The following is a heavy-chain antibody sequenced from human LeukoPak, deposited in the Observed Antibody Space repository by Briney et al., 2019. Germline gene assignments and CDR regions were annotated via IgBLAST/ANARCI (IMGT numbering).Heavy chain of an antibody. CDR1: GYTFTSYD. D-gene: IGHD2-2*01. J-gene: IGHJ6*03. Sequence: GASVKVSCKASGYTFTSYDTNWVRQATGQGLEWMGWMNPNSGNTGYAQKFQGRVTMTRNTSISTAYMELSSLRSEDTAVYYCAVGYQLLKYYYMDVWGKGTTVTVSS. CDR3: AVGYQLLKYYYMDV. CDR2: MNPNSGNT. V-gene: IGHV1-8*01.